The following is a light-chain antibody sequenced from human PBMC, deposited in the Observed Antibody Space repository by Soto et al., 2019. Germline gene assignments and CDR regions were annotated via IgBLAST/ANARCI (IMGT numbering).Light chain of an antibody. CDR2: EVT. J-gene: IGLJ1*01. V-gene: IGLV2-14*01. Sequence: QSALTQPASVSGSPGQSIIISCTGTSSDVGGYNYVSWYQHHPGKAPKLMIYEVTDRPSGVSSRFSGSKSGNTASLTISGLQAEDEADYYCSSYTSSSTLFGTGTKLTVL. CDR3: SSYTSSSTL. CDR1: SSDVGGYNY.